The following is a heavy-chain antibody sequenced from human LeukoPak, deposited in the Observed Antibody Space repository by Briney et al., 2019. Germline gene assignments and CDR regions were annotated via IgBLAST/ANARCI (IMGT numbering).Heavy chain of an antibody. D-gene: IGHD4-23*01. J-gene: IGHJ4*02. V-gene: IGHV4-61*08. CDR1: GGSISSGGYF. CDR3: ARGQYGGNFDY. CDR2: IYYSGST. Sequence: SETLSLTCTVSGGSISSGGYFWSWIRQHPGKGLEWIGYIYYSGSTNYNPSLKSRVTISVDTSKNQFSLKLSSVTAADTAVYYCARGQYGGNFDYWGQGTLVTVSS.